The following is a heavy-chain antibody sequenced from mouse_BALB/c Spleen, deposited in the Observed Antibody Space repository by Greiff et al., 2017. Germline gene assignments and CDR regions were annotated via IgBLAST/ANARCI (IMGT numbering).Heavy chain of an antibody. V-gene: IGHV1-7*01. CDR2: INPSTGYT. CDR3: AREGEDYYFDY. J-gene: IGHJ2*01. Sequence: QVQLQQSGAELAKPGASVKMSCKASGYTFTSYWMHWVKQRPGQGLEWIGYINPSTGYTEYNQKFKDKATLTADKSSSTAYMQLSSLTSEDSAVYYCAREGEDYYFDYWGQGTTLTVSS. CDR1: GYTFTSYW.